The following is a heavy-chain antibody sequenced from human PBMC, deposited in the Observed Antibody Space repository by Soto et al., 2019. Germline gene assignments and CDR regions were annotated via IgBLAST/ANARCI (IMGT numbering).Heavy chain of an antibody. Sequence: PWGSLRLSCAASGFTFTRYSMNCVRQAPGKGLEWFSSISSTTNYIYYADSMKGRFTVSRDNAKNSVYLEMNSLSAEDTAVYYCARESEDLTSNFDYWGQGTLVTVSS. CDR1: GFTFTRYS. CDR2: ISSTTNYI. V-gene: IGHV3-21*01. CDR3: ARESEDLTSNFDY. J-gene: IGHJ4*02.